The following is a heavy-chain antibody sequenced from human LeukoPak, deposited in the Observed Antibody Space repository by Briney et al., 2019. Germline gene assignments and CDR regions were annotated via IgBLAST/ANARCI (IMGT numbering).Heavy chain of an antibody. V-gene: IGHV1-18*01. CDR1: GYTFTSYG. J-gene: IGHJ5*02. D-gene: IGHD3-22*01. Sequence: ASVKVSCKASGYTFTSYGISWVRQAPGQGLEWMGWVSAYNGNTNYAQKLQGRVTMTTDTSTSTAYMELRSLRSDDTAVYYCARIGPKFHHDSSGYYPNWFDPWGQGTLVTVSS. CDR3: ARIGPKFHHDSSGYYPNWFDP. CDR2: VSAYNGNT.